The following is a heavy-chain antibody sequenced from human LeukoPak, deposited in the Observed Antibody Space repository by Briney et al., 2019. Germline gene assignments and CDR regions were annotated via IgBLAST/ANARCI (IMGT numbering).Heavy chain of an antibody. Sequence: GGSLRLSCAASGFTFSSYAMSWVRQAPGKGLEWVSAISGSGGSTYYADSVKGRFTISRDNSKNTLYLQMNSLRAEDTAVYYCAKDTVWDSGSYDDAFDIWGQGTMVTVSS. V-gene: IGHV3-23*01. D-gene: IGHD1-26*01. J-gene: IGHJ3*02. CDR2: ISGSGGST. CDR3: AKDTVWDSGSYDDAFDI. CDR1: GFTFSSYA.